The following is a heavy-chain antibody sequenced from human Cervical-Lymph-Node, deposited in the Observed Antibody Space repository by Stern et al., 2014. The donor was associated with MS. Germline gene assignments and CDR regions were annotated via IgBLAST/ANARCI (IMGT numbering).Heavy chain of an antibody. D-gene: IGHD2/OR15-2a*01. V-gene: IGHV1-46*01. CDR3: ARQNYYNGMDV. CDR2: INPRGGRT. CDR1: GYTFTSDY. J-gene: IGHJ6*02. Sequence: VQLVESGAEVKKPGASVKVSCKASGYTFTSDYMHWVRQAPGQGLEWMGIINPRGGRTSYAQKFQGIVTMTRDTSTSTVHMELSSLRSEDTAVYYCARQNYYNGMDVWGQGTTVIVSS.